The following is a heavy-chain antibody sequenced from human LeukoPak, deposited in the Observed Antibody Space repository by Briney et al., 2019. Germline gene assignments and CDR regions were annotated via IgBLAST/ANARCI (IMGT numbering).Heavy chain of an antibody. V-gene: IGHV3-49*03. CDR2: IRSKAYGGTT. CDR1: GFTFGDYA. CDR3: TRDPDDSSGWFFDY. Sequence: PGGSLRLSCTASGFTFGDYAMSWFRQAPGKGLEWVGFIRSKAYGGTTEYAASVKGRFTISRDDSKSIAYLQMNSLKTEDTAVYYCTRDPDDSSGWFFDYWGQGTLVTVSS. D-gene: IGHD6-19*01. J-gene: IGHJ4*02.